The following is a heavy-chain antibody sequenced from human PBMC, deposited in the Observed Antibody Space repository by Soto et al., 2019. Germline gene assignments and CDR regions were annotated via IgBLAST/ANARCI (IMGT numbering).Heavy chain of an antibody. CDR1: GFTFSSYA. V-gene: IGHV3-30-3*01. D-gene: IGHD3-22*01. J-gene: IGHJ4*02. Sequence: QVQLVESGGGVVQPGRSLRLSCAASGFTFSSYAIHWVRQAPGKGLEWVAVISYDGSNKYYADSVKGRFTISRDNSKNTLYLQMNSLRAEDTAVYYCARDPHGIMIVPLNWGQGTLVTVSS. CDR2: ISYDGSNK. CDR3: ARDPHGIMIVPLN.